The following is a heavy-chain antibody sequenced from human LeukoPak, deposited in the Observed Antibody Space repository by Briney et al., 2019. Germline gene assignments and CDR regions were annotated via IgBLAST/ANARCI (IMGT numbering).Heavy chain of an antibody. CDR1: GFTFSSYW. CDR3: ARDWPTYYDSSGYYYQGSYYFDY. V-gene: IGHV3-7*01. CDR2: IKQDGSEK. J-gene: IGHJ4*02. D-gene: IGHD3-22*01. Sequence: GGSLRLSCAASGFTFSSYWMSWVRQAPGKGLEWVANIKQDGSEKYYVDSVKGRFTISRDNAKNSLYLQMNSLRAEDTAVYYCARDWPTYYDSSGYYYQGSYYFDYWGQGTLVTVSS.